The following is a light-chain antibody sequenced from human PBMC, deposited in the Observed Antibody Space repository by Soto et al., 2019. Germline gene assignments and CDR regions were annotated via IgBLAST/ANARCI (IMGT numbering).Light chain of an antibody. CDR2: GSS. J-gene: IGKJ4*01. CDR3: HQYNSWPLT. V-gene: IGKV3-15*01. CDR1: QSVSNN. Sequence: EIVMTQSPATLSVSTGERATLSCRARQSVSNNLAWFQQKPGQAPRLLIYGSSTRATGIPARFSGRGSGTEFTLTISSLQSEDFAVYYCHQYNSWPLTFGGGTKVEIK.